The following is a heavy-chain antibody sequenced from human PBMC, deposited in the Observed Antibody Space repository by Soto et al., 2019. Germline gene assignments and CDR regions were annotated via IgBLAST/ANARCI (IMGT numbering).Heavy chain of an antibody. J-gene: IGHJ6*02. CDR3: ARDGHGMDV. Sequence: SEPLSLTCTVSGFSIGGSEADWSWIRQPPGKGLEWNGYIYYTGSAHYSPALRNRVTMSVDTSKDQFSLTLTSVTAADTAVYYCARDGHGMDVWGQGTTVTVS. CDR2: IYYTGSA. CDR1: GFSIGGSEAD. V-gene: IGHV4-61*08.